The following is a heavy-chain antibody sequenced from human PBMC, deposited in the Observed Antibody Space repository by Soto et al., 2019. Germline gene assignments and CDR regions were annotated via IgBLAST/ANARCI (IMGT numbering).Heavy chain of an antibody. CDR1: GYSFTSHY. CDR3: DREQSWNHRVGWFDP. D-gene: IGHD1-1*01. Sequence: ASVKVSCKAIGYSFTSHYMDWVRQAPGQGLEWMGTIYPGGVNIGYAQKFKGRVTMTKDTSTSTDYMELNSLTSEDTAVFYCDREQSWNHRVGWFDPGGQVTLVTVS. J-gene: IGHJ5*02. V-gene: IGHV1-46*03. CDR2: IYPGGVNI.